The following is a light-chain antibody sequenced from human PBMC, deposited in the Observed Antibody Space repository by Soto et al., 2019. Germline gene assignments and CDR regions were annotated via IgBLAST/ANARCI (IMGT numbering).Light chain of an antibody. J-gene: IGLJ1*01. CDR3: SSYTSSSTYV. CDR2: DVS. V-gene: IGLV2-14*03. Sequence: QSALTQPASVSGSPGQSITISCTGTSSDVGGSNYVSWYQQHPGKAPKLIIFDVSHRPSGVSNRLSGSKSGNTASLTISGLQAEDEADYYCSSYTSSSTYVFGTGTKLTVL. CDR1: SSDVGGSNY.